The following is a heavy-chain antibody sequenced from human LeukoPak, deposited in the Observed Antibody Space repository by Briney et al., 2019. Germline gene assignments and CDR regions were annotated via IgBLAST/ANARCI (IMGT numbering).Heavy chain of an antibody. Sequence: PGGSLRLSCAASGFTFSSFEMNWVRQAPGKGLEWVSYISSSGSTIYYADSVKGRFTISRDNAKNSLYLQMSRLRAEDTAVYYCARDRSYGSFNYWGQGTLVTVSS. CDR3: ARDRSYGSFNY. CDR2: ISSSGSTI. V-gene: IGHV3-48*03. J-gene: IGHJ4*02. D-gene: IGHD5-18*01. CDR1: GFTFSSFE.